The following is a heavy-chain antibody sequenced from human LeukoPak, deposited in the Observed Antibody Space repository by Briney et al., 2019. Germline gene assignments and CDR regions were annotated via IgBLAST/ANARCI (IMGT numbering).Heavy chain of an antibody. J-gene: IGHJ5*02. CDR3: ARDHVVLRFLEWTDNWLDP. CDR2: INPSGGST. CDR1: GYTFTSYY. Sequence: ASVTVSCKASGYTFTSYYMHWVRQAPGQGLEWMGIINPSGGSTSYAQKFQGRVTMTRDTSTSTVYMELSSLRSEDTAVYYCARDHVVLRFLEWTDNWLDPWGQGTLVTVSS. V-gene: IGHV1-46*01. D-gene: IGHD3-3*01.